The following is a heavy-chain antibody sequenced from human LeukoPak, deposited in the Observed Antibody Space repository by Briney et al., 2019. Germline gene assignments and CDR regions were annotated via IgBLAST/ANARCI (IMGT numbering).Heavy chain of an antibody. J-gene: IGHJ3*02. CDR2: ISWNSGSI. Sequence: PGRSLRLSCAASGFTFDDYAMHWVRQAPGKGLEWVSGISWNSGSIGYADSVKGRFTISGDNAKNSLYLQMNSLRAEDTALYYCAKESHYYDSSGYYYGLRGAFDIWGQGTMVTVSS. CDR3: AKESHYYDSSGYYYGLRGAFDI. D-gene: IGHD3-22*01. CDR1: GFTFDDYA. V-gene: IGHV3-9*01.